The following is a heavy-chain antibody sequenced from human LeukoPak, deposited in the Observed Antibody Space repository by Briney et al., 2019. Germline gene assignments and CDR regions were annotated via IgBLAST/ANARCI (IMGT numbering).Heavy chain of an antibody. V-gene: IGHV3-33*07. Sequence: GGSLRLSCAASESTFNSYAMYWVRQASGKGLEWVAFINYDASKKDYADSVKGRFTISRESSKNTLWLQMNSLTAEDTAVYYCARRVVVPHFDYWGQGTLVTVSS. CDR2: INYDASKK. CDR3: ARRVVVPHFDY. J-gene: IGHJ4*02. D-gene: IGHD3-22*01. CDR1: ESTFNSYA.